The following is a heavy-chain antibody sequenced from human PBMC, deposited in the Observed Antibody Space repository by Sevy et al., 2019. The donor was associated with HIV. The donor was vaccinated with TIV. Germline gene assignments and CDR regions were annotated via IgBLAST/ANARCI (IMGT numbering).Heavy chain of an antibody. Sequence: SETLSLTCTVSGGSISSYYWSWIRQPAGKRLEWIGRIFTSGRTNYNPYLKSRVTMSIDTSKNQFSLNLSSVTAADTAVYYCARGVTTLYYYSYIDVWGKRTTVTVSS. D-gene: IGHD2-2*01. J-gene: IGHJ6*03. CDR3: ARGVTTLYYYSYIDV. CDR2: IFTSGRT. V-gene: IGHV4-4*07. CDR1: GGSISSYY.